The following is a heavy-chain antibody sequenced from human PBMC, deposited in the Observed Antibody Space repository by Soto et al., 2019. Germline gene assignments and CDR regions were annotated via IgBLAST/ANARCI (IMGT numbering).Heavy chain of an antibody. CDR3: ARLSSRYSGSYYTYYYGMDV. Sequence: VGSLRLSCAASGFTFSSYEMNWVRQAPGKGLEWVSYISSSGSTIYYADSVKGRFTISRDNAKNSLYLQMDSLRAEDTAVYYCARLSSRYSGSYYTYYYGMDVWGQGTTVTVSS. D-gene: IGHD1-26*01. V-gene: IGHV3-48*03. CDR1: GFTFSSYE. CDR2: ISSSGSTI. J-gene: IGHJ6*02.